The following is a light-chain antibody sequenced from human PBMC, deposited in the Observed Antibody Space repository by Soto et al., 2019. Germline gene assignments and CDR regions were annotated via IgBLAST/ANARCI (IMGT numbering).Light chain of an antibody. Sequence: EIVLTQSPTALSSFSGDRVTISPPGSQYINTRLAWYQHRPGQAPRLLIYQTSIRAAGIPARFSASGSGTDFTLTISDVQTEDFALYYCHQRQSWPRTFGQGTKVDIK. J-gene: IGKJ1*01. CDR2: QTS. CDR3: HQRQSWPRT. CDR1: QYINTR. V-gene: IGKV3-11*01.